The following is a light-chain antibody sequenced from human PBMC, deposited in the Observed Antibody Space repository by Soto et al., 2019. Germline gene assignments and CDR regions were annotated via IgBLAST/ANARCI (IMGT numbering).Light chain of an antibody. CDR1: QSVSSN. CDR2: GAS. J-gene: IGKJ4*01. V-gene: IGKV3-15*01. CDR3: QQYNNWEVT. Sequence: EIVMTQSPATLSVSPGERATLSCRASQSVSSNLAWYQQKPGQAPRLLIYGASTRATGIPARFSGSGSGTEFTLTISSLQSEDFAVYYCQQYNNWEVTFGGGPKVEIK.